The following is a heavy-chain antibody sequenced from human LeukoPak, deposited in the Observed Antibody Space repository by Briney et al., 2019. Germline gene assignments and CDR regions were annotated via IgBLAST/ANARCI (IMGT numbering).Heavy chain of an antibody. CDR2: IYTSKSM. CDR1: GGSISSGFYD. V-gene: IGHV4-61*09. Sequence: SETLSLTCTVSGGSISSGFYDWYWIRQPAGKGLEWIGHIYTSKSMNYNPSLKSRVTISVDTSKNQFSLKLSSVTASDTAVYYCARGLGYYYDSSGYYQRVYYYYYYMGVWGKGTTVTVSS. CDR3: ARGLGYYYDSSGYYQRVYYYYYYMGV. D-gene: IGHD3-22*01. J-gene: IGHJ6*03.